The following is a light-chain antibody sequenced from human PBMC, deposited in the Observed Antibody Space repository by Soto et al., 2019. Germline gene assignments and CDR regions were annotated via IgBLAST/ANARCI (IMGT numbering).Light chain of an antibody. CDR2: GAS. Sequence: EIVLTQSPGTLSVSPGERATLSCRASQSVSSSYLAWYQQKPGQAPRLLIYGASTRATGIPARFSGSGSGTEFTLTISSLQPEDVATYYCQHYNSAPLTFGQGTRLEIK. CDR1: QSVSSSY. J-gene: IGKJ5*01. V-gene: IGKV3-15*01. CDR3: QHYNSAPLT.